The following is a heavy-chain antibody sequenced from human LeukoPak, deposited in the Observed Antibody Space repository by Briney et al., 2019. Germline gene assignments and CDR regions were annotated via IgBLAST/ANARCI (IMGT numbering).Heavy chain of an antibody. J-gene: IGHJ6*02. CDR2: ISGSGGST. V-gene: IGHV3-23*01. D-gene: IGHD4-4*01. Sequence: GGSLRLSCAASGFTVSSNYMSWVRQAPGKGLEWVSAISGSGGSTYYADSVKGRFTISRDNSKNTLYLQMNSLRAEDTAVYYCAKGFDYSNYVDYYYGMDVWGQGTTVTVSS. CDR3: AKGFDYSNYVDYYYGMDV. CDR1: GFTVSSNY.